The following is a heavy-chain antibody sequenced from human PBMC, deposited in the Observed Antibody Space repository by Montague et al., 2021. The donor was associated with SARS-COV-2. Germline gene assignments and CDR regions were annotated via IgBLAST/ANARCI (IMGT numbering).Heavy chain of an antibody. V-gene: IGHV4-59*01. CDR2: INYSGST. D-gene: IGHD3-16*01. J-gene: IGHJ6*02. CDR1: GGSMSGYC. Sequence: SETLSLTCTVSGGSMSGYCWSWIRLPPGEGMEWMGYINYSGSTDYNPSLNSRVTLSLDTSKNKYSLNLRSVTAADTAFYYCARSVQFAYGLDVWGQGTTVTISS. CDR3: ARSVQFAYGLDV.